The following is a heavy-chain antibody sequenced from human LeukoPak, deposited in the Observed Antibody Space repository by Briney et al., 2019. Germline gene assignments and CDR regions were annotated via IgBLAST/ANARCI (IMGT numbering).Heavy chain of an antibody. V-gene: IGHV2-70*01. J-gene: IGHJ4*02. D-gene: IGHD3-9*01. Sequence: ESGPALVKPTQTLTLTCSFSGFSLSSSGMCVSWIRQPPGKALEWLALIDWDDDKYYTTSLKTRLTISKDTSKNQVVLRMTNMDPVDTATYYCARSTRDYDVLAGYYTIAFGYWGRGNLVTVSS. CDR2: IDWDDDK. CDR3: ARSTRDYDVLAGYYTIAFGY. CDR1: GFSLSSSGMC.